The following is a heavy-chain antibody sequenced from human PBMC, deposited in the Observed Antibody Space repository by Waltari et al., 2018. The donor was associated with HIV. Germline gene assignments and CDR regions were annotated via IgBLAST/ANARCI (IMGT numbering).Heavy chain of an antibody. CDR2: LNGDGTTN. CDR3: ARRHATEGVLDL. D-gene: IGHD3-10*01. CDR1: GFPSSNSW. J-gene: IGHJ2*01. V-gene: IGHV3-74*01. Sequence: EVQLLEYGGGLVQPGGSLRPSCAAPGFPSSNSWMHWVRQVPGKGPGWISRLNGDGTTNRYADSVKGRFTISRDNTRDALYLQMNSLRAEDTAVYYCARRHATEGVLDLWGRGTLVTVSS.